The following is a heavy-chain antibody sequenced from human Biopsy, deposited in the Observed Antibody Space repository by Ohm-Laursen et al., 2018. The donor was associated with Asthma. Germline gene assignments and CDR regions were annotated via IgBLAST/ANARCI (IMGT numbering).Heavy chain of an antibody. CDR3: ARMNTMIQAANYYSYAMDV. CDR1: GDSINSGGFS. D-gene: IGHD3-22*01. V-gene: IGHV4-30-2*01. J-gene: IGHJ6*02. CDR2: LFYRGST. Sequence: TLSLTCAVSGDSINSGGFSWNWVRQPPRKGLEWICYLFYRGSTYYNPSLKSRVTIPVDRSKRQFSLKVNSVTAADTAVYYCARMNTMIQAANYYSYAMDVWGQGTTVTVSS.